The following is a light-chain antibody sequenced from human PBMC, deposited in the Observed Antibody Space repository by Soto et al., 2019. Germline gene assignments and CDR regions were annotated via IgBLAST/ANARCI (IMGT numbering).Light chain of an antibody. CDR1: SSDVGKYDY. Sequence: QSVLTQPPSASGSPGQSVSISCTGTSSDVGKYDYVSWFQHPPGKAPKLIIYEVSKRPSGVPDRFSGSKSSSTASLTVSGLQTEDEADYSCNSYVAGSNVFGTGTKVTVL. J-gene: IGLJ1*01. V-gene: IGLV2-8*01. CDR3: NSYVAGSNV. CDR2: EVS.